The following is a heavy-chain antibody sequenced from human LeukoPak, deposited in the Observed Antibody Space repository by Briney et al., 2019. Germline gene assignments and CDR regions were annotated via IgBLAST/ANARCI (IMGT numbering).Heavy chain of an antibody. CDR2: ISSSGRTI. CDR3: ARKTYGSEFYVDY. D-gene: IGHD3-10*01. Sequence: PGVSLRLSCEVSGFTFSYFYMSWLRQAPGLGLEGLSYISSSGRTIYYADSVKGRFTISRDSANNSLYMQMNGLRAEDTAVSFGARKTYGSEFYVDYWGQGTLVTVSS. CDR1: GFTFSYFY. J-gene: IGHJ4*02. V-gene: IGHV3-11*01.